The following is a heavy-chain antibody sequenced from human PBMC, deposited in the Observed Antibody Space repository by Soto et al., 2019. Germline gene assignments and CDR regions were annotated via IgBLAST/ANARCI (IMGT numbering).Heavy chain of an antibody. V-gene: IGHV1-69*06. CDR2: IIPIFGTA. J-gene: IGHJ6*02. CDR1: GGTFSSYA. D-gene: IGHD2-2*01. CDR3: ARFGIVVVPAGGSDYYYYGMDV. Sequence: QVQLVQSGAEVKKPGSSVKVSCKASGGTFSSYAISWVRQAPGQGLEWMGGIIPIFGTANYAQKFQGRVTITADKSTSTAYMELSSLRSEDTAVYYCARFGIVVVPAGGSDYYYYGMDVWGQGTTVTVSS.